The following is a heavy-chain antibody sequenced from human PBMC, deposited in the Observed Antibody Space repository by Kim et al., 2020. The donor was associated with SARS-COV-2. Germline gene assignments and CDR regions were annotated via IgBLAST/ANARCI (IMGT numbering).Heavy chain of an antibody. CDR2: ISAYNGNT. Sequence: ASVKVSCKASGYTFTSYGISWVRQAPGQGLEWMGWISAYNGNTNYAQKLQGRVTMTTDTSTSTAYMELRSLRSDDTAVYYCARGSVPFMITFGNYGMDVWGQGTTVTLSS. D-gene: IGHD3-16*01. V-gene: IGHV1-18*01. CDR3: ARGSVPFMITFGNYGMDV. J-gene: IGHJ6*02. CDR1: GYTFTSYG.